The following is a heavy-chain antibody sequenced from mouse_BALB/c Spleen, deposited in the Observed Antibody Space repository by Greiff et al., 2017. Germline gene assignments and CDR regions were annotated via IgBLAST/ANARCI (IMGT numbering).Heavy chain of an antibody. V-gene: IGHV1-80*01. Sequence: VKLVESGAELVRPGSSVKISCKASGYAFSSYWMNWVKQRPGQGLEWIGQIYPGDGDTNYNGKFKGKATLTADKSSSTAYMQLSSLTSEDSAVYFCARDGSSPPWFAYWGQGTLVTVSA. CDR2: IYPGDGDT. CDR3: ARDGSSPPWFAY. J-gene: IGHJ3*01. D-gene: IGHD1-1*01. CDR1: GYAFSSYW.